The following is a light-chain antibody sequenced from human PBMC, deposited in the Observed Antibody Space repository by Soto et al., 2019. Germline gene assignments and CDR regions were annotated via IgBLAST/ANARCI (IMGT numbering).Light chain of an antibody. CDR3: QQHGGSPIT. J-gene: IGKJ5*01. V-gene: IGKV3-20*01. Sequence: EIVLTQSPGTLSLSPGERATLSCRASQSVSTNYLAWYQQKPGQAPRLLIYVTSSRATGIPDRFSGSGSGPDFTLTISRLEPEDFAVYYCQQHGGSPITFGQGTRLEIK. CDR2: VTS. CDR1: QSVSTNY.